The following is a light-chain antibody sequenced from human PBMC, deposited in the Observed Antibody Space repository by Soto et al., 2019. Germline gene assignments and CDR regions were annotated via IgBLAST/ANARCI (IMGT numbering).Light chain of an antibody. CDR2: SNH. Sequence: QSVLTQPPSTSGTPGQTVTISCSGSSSNIGSHTVHWYQQLPGTAPKLLIYSNHQRPSGVPDRFSGSRSGTSASLAIGGLQSEDEADYYCASWDDSLNGPVFGGGTQLTVL. CDR1: SSNIGSHT. J-gene: IGLJ3*02. V-gene: IGLV1-44*01. CDR3: ASWDDSLNGPV.